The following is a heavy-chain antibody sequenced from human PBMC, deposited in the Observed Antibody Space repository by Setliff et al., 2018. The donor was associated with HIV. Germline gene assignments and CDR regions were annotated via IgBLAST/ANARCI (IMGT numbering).Heavy chain of an antibody. CDR1: SGSISRHY. V-gene: IGHV4-59*11. CDR2: IYNSGSTIT. J-gene: IGHJ3*02. Sequence: SETMSLTGTVASGSISRHYWTWIRQPPGKGLEYIGYIYNSGSTITNYNPSLNGRVTISLDMSNTQFSLKLNSVTAAYTAVYFCASAPTHYSGDNNSPWPDGFDIWGLGTMVTVSS. CDR3: ASAPTHYSGDNNSPWPDGFDI. D-gene: IGHD4-17*01.